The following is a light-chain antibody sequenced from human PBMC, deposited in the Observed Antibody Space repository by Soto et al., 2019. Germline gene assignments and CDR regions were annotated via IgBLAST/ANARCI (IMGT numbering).Light chain of an antibody. CDR2: EVS. V-gene: IGLV2-14*01. Sequence: QSVLTQPASVSGSPGQSITFSCTGTSSDVGGYNYVSWYQQHPGKAPKLMIYEVSNRPSGVSNRFSGSKSGNTASLTISGLQAEDEADYYCSSYTSSSTLPYVFGTGTKVTVL. CDR1: SSDVGGYNY. CDR3: SSYTSSSTLPYV. J-gene: IGLJ1*01.